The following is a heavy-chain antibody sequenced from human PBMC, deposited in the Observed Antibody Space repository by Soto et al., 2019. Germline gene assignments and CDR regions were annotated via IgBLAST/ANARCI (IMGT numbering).Heavy chain of an antibody. V-gene: IGHV3-30*18. CDR3: AKDKSHCWGGACKGYFDH. CDR2: VSLDGTNK. Sequence: QVQLVDSGGGVVQPGRSLRLSCTASGFMFSTYGMHWVRQAPGKGLEWVALVSLDGTNKYYADSVKGRFTISRDNSKNTLYLQMDSLRAEDTAVYYCAKDKSHCWGGACKGYFDHWGQGTLVTVSS. CDR1: GFMFSTYG. D-gene: IGHD2-21*02. J-gene: IGHJ4*02.